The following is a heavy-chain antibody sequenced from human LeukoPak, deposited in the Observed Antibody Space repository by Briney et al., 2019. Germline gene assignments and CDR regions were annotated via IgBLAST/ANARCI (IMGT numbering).Heavy chain of an antibody. V-gene: IGHV3-74*01. D-gene: IGHD3-22*01. CDR3: ARAPSEVGGYYPEYFRH. J-gene: IGHJ1*01. CDR2: IKSDGKT. CDR1: GFAFSRYW. Sequence: GGSLRLSCEASGFAFSRYWMHWVRQAPGKGLVWVSRIKSDGKTNYADSVKGRFTISRDNAKNTVSLQMDTLRAEDTGVYYCARAPSEVGGYYPEYFRHWGQGTLVTVSS.